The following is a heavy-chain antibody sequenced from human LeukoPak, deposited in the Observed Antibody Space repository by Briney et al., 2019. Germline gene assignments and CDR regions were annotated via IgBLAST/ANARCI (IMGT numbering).Heavy chain of an antibody. CDR1: GDSFSSHY. J-gene: IGHJ3*02. V-gene: IGHV4-59*11. CDR2: ISYIGTT. CDR3: ARDLVTVTKGFDI. Sequence: TSETLSLTCAVSGDSFSSHYWTWIRQPPGRGLEWIGYISYIGTTNYNPSLKSRVTISIDTSKNQFSLKLSSVATADTAVYYCARDLVTVTKGFDIWGLGTMVSVSS. D-gene: IGHD4-17*01.